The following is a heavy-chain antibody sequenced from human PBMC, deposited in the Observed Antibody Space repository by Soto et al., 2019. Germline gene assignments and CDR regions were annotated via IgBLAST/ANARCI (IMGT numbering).Heavy chain of an antibody. CDR3: ARDAGYCSSTSCYKFGAFDI. V-gene: IGHV4-31*11. CDR1: GGSISSGGYY. J-gene: IGHJ3*02. Sequence: SETLSLTCAVSGGSISSGGYYWSWIRQHPGKGLEWIGYIYYSGSTYYNPSLKSRVTISVDTSKNQFSLKLSSVTAADTAVYYCARDAGYCSSTSCYKFGAFDIWGQGTMVTVSS. D-gene: IGHD2-2*02. CDR2: IYYSGST.